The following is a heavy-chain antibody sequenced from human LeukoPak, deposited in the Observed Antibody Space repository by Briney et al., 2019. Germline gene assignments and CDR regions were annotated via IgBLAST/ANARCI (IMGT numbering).Heavy chain of an antibody. J-gene: IGHJ4*02. D-gene: IGHD3-3*01. Sequence: SETLSLTCTVSGGSISSSSYYWGWIRQPPGKGLEWIGSLFYSGSTYYNPSLKSRVTISVDTSKNQFSLKLSSVTAADTAVYYCAREALGGMEGGITIFGVVTYYFDYWGQGTLVTVSS. V-gene: IGHV4-39*07. CDR3: AREALGGMEGGITIFGVVTYYFDY. CDR2: LFYSGST. CDR1: GGSISSSSYY.